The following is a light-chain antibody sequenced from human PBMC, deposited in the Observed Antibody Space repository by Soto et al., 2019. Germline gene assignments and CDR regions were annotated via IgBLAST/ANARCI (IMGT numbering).Light chain of an antibody. CDR3: QSYDSSRSGYV. V-gene: IGLV1-40*01. CDR2: ENN. Sequence: QSVLTQPPSVSEAPGQRVTISCTGSSSNIGAGYEAHWYQQVPGTAPKLLIYENNNRPSGVPDRFSGSKSGTSASLAITGLPAEDDAEDYCQSYDSSRSGYVFGTGTKLTVL. J-gene: IGLJ1*01. CDR1: SSNIGAGYE.